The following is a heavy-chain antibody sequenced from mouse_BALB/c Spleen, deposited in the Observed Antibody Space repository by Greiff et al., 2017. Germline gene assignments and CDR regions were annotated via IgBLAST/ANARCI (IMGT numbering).Heavy chain of an antibody. D-gene: IGHD2-14*01. J-gene: IGHJ4*01. CDR1: GFTFSDYY. CDR3: ARHYRYDEAHYYAMDY. Sequence: EVMLVESGGGLVKPGGSLKLSCAASGFTFSDYYMYWVRQTPEKRLEWVATISDGGSYTYYPDSVKGRFTISRDNAKNNLYLQMSSLRSEDTALYYCARHYRYDEAHYYAMDYWGQGTSVTVSS. V-gene: IGHV5-4*02. CDR2: ISDGGSYT.